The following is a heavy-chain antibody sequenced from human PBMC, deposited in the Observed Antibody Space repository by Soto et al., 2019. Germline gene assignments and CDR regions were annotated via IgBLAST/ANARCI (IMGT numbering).Heavy chain of an antibody. CDR1: GDSISTSSYY. Sequence: QLQLQESGPGLVKPSETLSLTCTVSGDSISTSSYYWGWVRQSPGKGLEWIGSIYYSGITYYNPSLRSRVTIYADRPINQFSLKVGSVTAADTAVYYCARQGGDNYGDFDYWGQGTLVTVSS. CDR3: ARQGGDNYGDFDY. D-gene: IGHD5-18*01. CDR2: IYYSGIT. J-gene: IGHJ4*02. V-gene: IGHV4-39*01.